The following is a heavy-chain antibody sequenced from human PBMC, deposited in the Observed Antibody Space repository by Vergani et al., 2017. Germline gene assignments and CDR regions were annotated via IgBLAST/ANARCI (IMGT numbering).Heavy chain of an antibody. CDR2: ISYDGSNK. CDR1: GFTFGDYA. Sequence: VQLVESGGGLVQPGRSLRLSCTASGFTFGDYAMSWFRQAPGKGLEWVAVISYDGSNKYYADSVKGRFTISRDNSKNTLYLQMNSLRAEDTAVYYCARGDSSSWTVPWGADYWGQGTLVTVSS. CDR3: ARGDSSSWTVPWGADY. V-gene: IGHV3-30-3*01. D-gene: IGHD6-13*01. J-gene: IGHJ4*02.